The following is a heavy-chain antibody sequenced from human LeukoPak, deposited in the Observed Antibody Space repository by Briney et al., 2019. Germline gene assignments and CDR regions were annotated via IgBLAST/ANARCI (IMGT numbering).Heavy chain of an antibody. V-gene: IGHV4-30-2*01. Sequence: SQTLSLTCAVSGGSISSGGYSWSWIRQPPGKGLEWIGYIYHSGSTYYNPSLKSRVTISVDRSKNQFSLKLSSVTAADTAVYYCARVWFGELSIDYWGQGTLVTVSS. CDR1: GGSISSGGYS. D-gene: IGHD3-10*01. CDR2: IYHSGST. J-gene: IGHJ4*02. CDR3: ARVWFGELSIDY.